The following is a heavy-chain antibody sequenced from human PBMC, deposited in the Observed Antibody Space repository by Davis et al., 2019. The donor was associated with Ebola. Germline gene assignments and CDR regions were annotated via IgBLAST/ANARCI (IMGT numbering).Heavy chain of an antibody. Sequence: GESLKISCAASGFSFSDYYMSWIRQTPGKGLEWVAYISASGSSRFYADSVKGRFIISRDNGQRSLYLQMNSLRVEDTAVYYCATTPQYSSGQNKPFDYWGQGTLVTVSS. V-gene: IGHV3-11*01. J-gene: IGHJ4*02. D-gene: IGHD6-19*01. CDR1: GFSFSDYY. CDR3: ATTPQYSSGQNKPFDY. CDR2: ISASGSSR.